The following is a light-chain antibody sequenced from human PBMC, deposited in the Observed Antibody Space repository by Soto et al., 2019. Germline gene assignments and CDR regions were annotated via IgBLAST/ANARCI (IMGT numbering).Light chain of an antibody. CDR2: GAS. CDR1: QSVSSGY. CDR3: QHYGNSPT. Sequence: EIVLTQSPGNLSLSPGDGATLSCRASQSVSSGYLAWYQQKPGQAPRLLIYGASRRATGIPDRFSGSGSGTDFTLSISRLEPEDFAVYWCQHYGNSPTFGQGTKVQIK. J-gene: IGKJ1*01. V-gene: IGKV3-20*01.